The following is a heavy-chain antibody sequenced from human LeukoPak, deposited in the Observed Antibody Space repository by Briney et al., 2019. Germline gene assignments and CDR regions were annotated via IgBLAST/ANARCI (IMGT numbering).Heavy chain of an antibody. CDR2: IYYSGST. J-gene: IGHJ4*02. CDR3: ARQSYYDFWSGYDY. Sequence: SETLSLTCTVSGVSISSYYWSWIRQPPGKGLEWIGYIYYSGSTNYNPSLKSRVTISVDTSKNQFSLKLSSVPAADTAVYYCARQSYYDFWSGYDYWGQGTLVTVSS. D-gene: IGHD3-3*01. V-gene: IGHV4-59*08. CDR1: GVSISSYY.